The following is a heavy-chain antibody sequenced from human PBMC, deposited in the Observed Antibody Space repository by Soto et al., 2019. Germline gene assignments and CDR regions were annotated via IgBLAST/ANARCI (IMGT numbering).Heavy chain of an antibody. J-gene: IGHJ2*01. D-gene: IGHD3-3*01. CDR3: TTVRGDLYDFWSGYWWYFDL. CDR2: IKSKTDGGTT. V-gene: IGHV3-15*01. CDR1: GFTFSNAW. Sequence: EVQLVESGGGLVKPGGSLRLSCAASGFTFSNAWMSWVRQAPGKGLEWVGRIKSKTDGGTTDYAAPVKGRFTISRDDSKNTLYLQMNSLKTEDTAVYYCTTVRGDLYDFWSGYWWYFDLWGRGTLVTVSS.